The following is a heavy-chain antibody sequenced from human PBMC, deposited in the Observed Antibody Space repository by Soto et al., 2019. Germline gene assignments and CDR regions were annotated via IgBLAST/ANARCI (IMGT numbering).Heavy chain of an antibody. D-gene: IGHD3-22*01. CDR1: GFIFSNYG. V-gene: IGHV3-33*01. J-gene: IGHJ4*02. CDR2: IWSDGSNK. Sequence: GGSLRLSCAASGFIFSNYGMHWVRQAPGKGLEWVAVIWSDGSNKYSADSVKGRFTISRDNSNNTLYLQMNSLRVEDTAVYYCARENYYDSSGFSPRFDYWGQGTLVTVSS. CDR3: ARENYYDSSGFSPRFDY.